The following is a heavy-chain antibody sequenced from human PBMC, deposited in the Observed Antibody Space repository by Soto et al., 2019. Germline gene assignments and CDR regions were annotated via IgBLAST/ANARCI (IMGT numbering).Heavy chain of an antibody. CDR2: INPNSGGT. V-gene: IGHV1-2*02. CDR1: GYTFTGYY. Sequence: GASVKVSCKASGYTFTGYYMHWVRQAPGQGLEWMGWINPNSGGTNYAQKFQGRVTMTRDTSISTAYMELSRLRSDDTAVYYCARAPTLGRLNIAAAGPGGYWGQGTLVTVSS. J-gene: IGHJ4*02. CDR3: ARAPTLGRLNIAAAGPGGY. D-gene: IGHD6-13*01.